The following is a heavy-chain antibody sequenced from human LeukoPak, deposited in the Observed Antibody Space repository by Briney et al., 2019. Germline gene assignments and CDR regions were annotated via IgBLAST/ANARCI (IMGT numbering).Heavy chain of an antibody. J-gene: IGHJ4*02. CDR1: GGSFSGYY. V-gene: IGHV4-34*01. CDR3: ARVGSSWYVDY. D-gene: IGHD6-13*01. Sequence: PSETLSLTCAVYGGSFSGYYWSWIRQPPGKGLEWIGEINHSGSTNYNPSLKSRVTISVDTSKNQFALKLSSVTAADTAVYYCARVGSSWYVDYWGQGTLVTVSS. CDR2: INHSGST.